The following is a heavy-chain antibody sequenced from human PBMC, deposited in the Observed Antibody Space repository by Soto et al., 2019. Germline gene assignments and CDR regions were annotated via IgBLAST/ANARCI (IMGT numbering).Heavy chain of an antibody. J-gene: IGHJ6*02. CDR3: ARDSVAGVYYSCMDV. CDR1: GGSISSGGYY. Sequence: SETLSLTCTVSGGSISSGGYYWSWIRQHPGKGLEWIGYIYYSGSTYYNPSLKSRVTISVDTSKNQFSLKLSSVTAADTAVYYCARDSVAGVYYSCMDVWGQGTTVTVSS. CDR2: IYYSGST. D-gene: IGHD6-19*01. V-gene: IGHV4-31*03.